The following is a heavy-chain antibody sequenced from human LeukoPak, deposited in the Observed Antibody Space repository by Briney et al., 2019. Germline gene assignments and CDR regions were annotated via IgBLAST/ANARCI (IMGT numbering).Heavy chain of an antibody. CDR3: ARDPPYGSGTN. CDR1: GFTFSSYE. Sequence: GGSLRLSCAASGFTFSSYEMNWVRQAPGKGLERVSYISSSGSTIYYADSVKGRFTISRDNAKNSLYLQMNSLRAEDTAVYYCARDPPYGSGTNWGQGTTVTVSS. D-gene: IGHD3-10*01. V-gene: IGHV3-48*03. CDR2: ISSSGSTI. J-gene: IGHJ6*02.